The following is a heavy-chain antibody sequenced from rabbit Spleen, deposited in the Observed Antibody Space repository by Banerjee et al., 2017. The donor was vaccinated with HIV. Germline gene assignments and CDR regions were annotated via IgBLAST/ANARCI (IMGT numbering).Heavy chain of an antibody. CDR2: IDTGSSGFT. CDR3: ARGLGGGDGFHL. CDR1: GVSFSSSSY. V-gene: IGHV1S40*01. Sequence: QSLEESGGDLVKPGASLTLTCTASGVSFSSSSYMCWVRQAPGKGLEWIACIDTGSSGFTYFATWAKGRFTCSKTSSTTVTLQMTTLTAADTATYFCARGLGGGDGFHLWGPGTLVTVS. J-gene: IGHJ4*01. D-gene: IGHD2-1*01.